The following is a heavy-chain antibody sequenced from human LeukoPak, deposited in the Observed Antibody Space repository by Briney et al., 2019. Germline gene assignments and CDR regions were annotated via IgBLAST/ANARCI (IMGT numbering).Heavy chain of an antibody. J-gene: IGHJ4*02. CDR2: IYYSGST. CDR3: ARGAKYYYDSSGPIDY. V-gene: IGHV4-31*03. Sequence: PSETLSLTCTVSGGSISSGDYYWSWIRQPPGKGLVWIGYIYYSGSTYYNPSLKSRVAISVDTSKTQFSLKLSSVTDADTVVYHCARGAKYYYDSSGPIDYWGQGTLVTVSS. D-gene: IGHD3-22*01. CDR1: GGSISSGDYY.